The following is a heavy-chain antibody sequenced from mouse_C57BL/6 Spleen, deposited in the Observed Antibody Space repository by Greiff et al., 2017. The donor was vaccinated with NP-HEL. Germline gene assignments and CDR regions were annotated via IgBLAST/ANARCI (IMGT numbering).Heavy chain of an antibody. J-gene: IGHJ4*01. Sequence: EVQLQQSGPELVKPGASVKIPCKASGYTFTDYNMDWVKQSHGKSLEWIGDINPNNGGTIYNQKFKGKATLTVDKSSSTAYMELRSLTSEDTAVYYCAISPNYYGSHLLYAMDYWGQGTSVTVSS. CDR1: GYTFTDYN. CDR2: INPNNGGT. V-gene: IGHV1-18*01. CDR3: AISPNYYGSHLLYAMDY. D-gene: IGHD1-1*01.